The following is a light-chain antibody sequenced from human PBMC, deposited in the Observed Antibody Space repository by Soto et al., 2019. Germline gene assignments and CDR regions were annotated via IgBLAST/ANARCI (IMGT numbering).Light chain of an antibody. CDR2: DAS. CDR1: QSISGW. Sequence: IQMTQSPSTLSASVGDRVSITCRASQSISGWLAWYQQKPGKAPKLLIYDASTLESGVPSRFSGSGSGTEFTLNISSLQPDDFATYYCQQYNTYSRTFGQGTKVDIK. J-gene: IGKJ1*01. V-gene: IGKV1-5*01. CDR3: QQYNTYSRT.